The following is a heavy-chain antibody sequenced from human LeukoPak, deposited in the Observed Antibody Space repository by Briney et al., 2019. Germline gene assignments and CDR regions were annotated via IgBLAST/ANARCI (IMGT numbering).Heavy chain of an antibody. D-gene: IGHD3-16*01. CDR3: ARDSPYVDPDAFDI. CDR1: GHTFTGYY. J-gene: IGHJ3*02. Sequence: ASVKVSCKASGHTFTGYYMHWVRQAPGQGLEWMGWINPNSGGTNYAQKFQGRVTMTRDTSISTAYMELSRLRSDDTAVYYCARDSPYVDPDAFDIWGQGTMVTVSS. V-gene: IGHV1-2*02. CDR2: INPNSGGT.